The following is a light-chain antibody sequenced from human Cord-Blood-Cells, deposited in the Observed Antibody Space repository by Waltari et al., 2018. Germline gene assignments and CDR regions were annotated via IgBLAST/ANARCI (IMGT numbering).Light chain of an antibody. Sequence: DIQMTQSPSTLSASVGDRVTTPGRASQSLSSWLAWYQQKPGKAPKLLIYDASSLESGVPSRLSGSGSGTEFPLTISSLQQDDLASYYCQQYNSYWTFGQGTKVEIK. J-gene: IGKJ1*01. CDR1: QSLSSW. V-gene: IGKV1-5*01. CDR2: DAS. CDR3: QQYNSYWT.